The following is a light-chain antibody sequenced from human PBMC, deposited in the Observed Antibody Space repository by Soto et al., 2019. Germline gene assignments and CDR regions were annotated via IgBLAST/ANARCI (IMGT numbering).Light chain of an antibody. CDR3: QQTYNVPIT. Sequence: IQMTQSPSSVSASVGDRVTITCRASQIISTSLAWYQQQPGKAPKLLIYAASSLQSGVPSRFSGSGSGTHFTLTITSLQPEDSATYYCQQTYNVPITFGQGTRLEIK. CDR2: AAS. J-gene: IGKJ5*01. V-gene: IGKV1-39*01. CDR1: QIISTS.